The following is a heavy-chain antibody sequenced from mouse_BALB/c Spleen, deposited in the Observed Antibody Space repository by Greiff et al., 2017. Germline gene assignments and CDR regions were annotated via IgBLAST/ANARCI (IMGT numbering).Heavy chain of an antibody. J-gene: IGHJ4*01. CDR2: ISYSGST. CDR1: GYSITSDYA. D-gene: IGHD2-4*01. CDR3: ARHGDYGDAMDY. V-gene: IGHV3-2*02. Sequence: EVQLQQSGPGLVKPSQSLSLTCTVTGYSITSDYAWNWIRQFPGNKLEWMGYISYSGSTSYNPSLKSRISITRDTSKNQFFLQLNSVTTEDTATYYCARHGDYGDAMDYWGQGTSVTVSS.